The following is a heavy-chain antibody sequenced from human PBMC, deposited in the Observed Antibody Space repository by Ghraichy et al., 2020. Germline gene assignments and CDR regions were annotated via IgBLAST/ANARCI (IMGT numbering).Heavy chain of an antibody. D-gene: IGHD1-26*01. CDR3: ARGRSGNYVDY. Sequence: GGSLRLSCTASGFSFSTSFMDWVRQAPGKGLEWISFIDSTGTSIHYADSVKGRFSISRDNVKNSVFLQINGLRDEDTAVDYCARGRSGNYVDYWGQGTPVTVSS. J-gene: IGHJ4*02. CDR1: GFSFSTSF. V-gene: IGHV3-48*02. CDR2: IDSTGTSI.